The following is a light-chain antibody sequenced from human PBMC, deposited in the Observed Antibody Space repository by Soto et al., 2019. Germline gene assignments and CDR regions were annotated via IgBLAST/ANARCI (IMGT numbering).Light chain of an antibody. CDR1: QSVSSSY. CDR2: DAS. J-gene: IGKJ1*01. Sequence: ESVLTQDPGALSLSPGERATLSCRASQSVSSSYLGWYQQKPGQAPRLLLYDASSRATGIPDRYSGSGSGIDFTLTMSRVDPGDLAVYYCQLFGRSLWTFGQAAKVEIK. CDR3: QLFGRSLWT. V-gene: IGKV3-20*01.